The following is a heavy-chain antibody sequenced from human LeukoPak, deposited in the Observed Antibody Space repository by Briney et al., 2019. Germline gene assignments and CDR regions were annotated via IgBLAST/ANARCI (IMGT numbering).Heavy chain of an antibody. J-gene: IGHJ2*01. CDR1: GFTFSTYT. CDR3: AKESVAGMYWYFDL. D-gene: IGHD6-19*01. Sequence: KPGGSLRLACAASGFTFSTYTMNWVRQAPGKGLEWVSSITSSGNYKYYGDPVKGRFTISRDNAKNSLYLQMNSLRAEDTALYYCAKESVAGMYWYFDLWGRGTLVTVSS. CDR2: ITSSGNYK. V-gene: IGHV3-21*04.